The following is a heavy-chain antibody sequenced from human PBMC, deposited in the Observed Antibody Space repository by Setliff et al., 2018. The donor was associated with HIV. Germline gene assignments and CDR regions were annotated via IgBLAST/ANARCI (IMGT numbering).Heavy chain of an antibody. CDR1: GGTFSSYA. J-gene: IGHJ4*02. Sequence: RASVKVSCKASGGTFSSYAISWVRQAPGQGLEWMGGIIPILGIANYAQKFQGRVTITADESTSTAYMELSSLRSEDTAVYYCARGLTGGNSISDFDYWGQGTLVTVSS. CDR2: IIPILGIA. V-gene: IGHV1-69*10. D-gene: IGHD2-21*02. CDR3: ARGLTGGNSISDFDY.